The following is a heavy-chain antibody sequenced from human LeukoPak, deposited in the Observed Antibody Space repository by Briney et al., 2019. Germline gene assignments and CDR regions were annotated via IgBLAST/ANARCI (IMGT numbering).Heavy chain of an antibody. J-gene: IGHJ1*01. V-gene: IGHV1-2*02. CDR3: AREDYGDYSVYFQH. CDR1: GYTFTGYY. D-gene: IGHD4-17*01. Sequence: ASVKVSCKASGYTFTGYYMHWVRQAPGQGLEWMGWINPNSGGTNYAQKFQGRVTMTRDTSISTAYMELSRLRPDDTAVYYCAREDYGDYSVYFQHWGQGTLVTVSS. CDR2: INPNSGGT.